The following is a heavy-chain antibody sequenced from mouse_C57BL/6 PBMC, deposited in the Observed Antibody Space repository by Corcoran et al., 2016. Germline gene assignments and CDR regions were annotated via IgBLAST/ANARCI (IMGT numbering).Heavy chain of an antibody. CDR1: GFNIKDYY. J-gene: IGHJ3*01. CDR2: IDSEDGET. CDR3: ARGLGRDFAY. Sequence: EVQLQQSGAELVKPGASAKLSCTASGFNIKDYYIHWVKQRPEQGLELIGRIDSEDGETQYAPKFQGKATITADTSSNTADLQLSSLTSEDTAVYYCARGLGRDFAYWGQGTLVTVSA. V-gene: IGHV14-2*01. D-gene: IGHD4-1*01.